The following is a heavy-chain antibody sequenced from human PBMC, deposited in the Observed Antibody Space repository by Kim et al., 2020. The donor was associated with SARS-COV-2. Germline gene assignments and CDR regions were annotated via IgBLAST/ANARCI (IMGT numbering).Heavy chain of an antibody. J-gene: IGHJ6*02. D-gene: IGHD6-6*01. CDR1: GGSISSGGYY. CDR3: ARDTVIAALPSPAEFYYYGMDV. CDR2: IYYSGST. Sequence: SETLSLTCTVSGGSISSGGYYWSWIRQHPGKGLEWIGYIYYSGSTYYNPSLKSRVTISVDTSKNQFSLKLSSVTAADTAVYYCARDTVIAALPSPAEFYYYGMDVWGQGTTVTVSS. V-gene: IGHV4-31*03.